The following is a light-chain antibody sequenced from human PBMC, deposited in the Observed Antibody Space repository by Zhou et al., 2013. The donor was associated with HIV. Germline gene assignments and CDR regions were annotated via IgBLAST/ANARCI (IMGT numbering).Light chain of an antibody. CDR3: QQHGSSPFT. V-gene: IGKV3-20*01. CDR2: DTS. J-gene: IGKJ4*01. Sequence: EVVLTQSPGTLSLSPGERATLSCRASQTVSTTYLAWYQHKPGQAPRLLIYDTSTRATGIPDRFSGSGTGSGTDFTLTISRLEPEDVAVYYCQQHGSSPFTFGGGTKGGDQT. CDR1: QTVSTTY.